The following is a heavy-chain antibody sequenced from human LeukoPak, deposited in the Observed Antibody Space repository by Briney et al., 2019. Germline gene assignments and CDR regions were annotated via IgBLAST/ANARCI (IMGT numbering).Heavy chain of an antibody. CDR2: INPNSGGT. CDR3: ARGVNVVDY. J-gene: IGHJ4*02. Sequence: GASVKVSCKASGYTFTGYYMHWVRQAPGQGLEWMGGINPNSGGTNYVQKFQGRVTMPRDTSISTAYMELSRLRAEDTAVYYCARGVNVVDYWGQGTLVTVSS. CDR1: GYTFTGYY. V-gene: IGHV1-2*02.